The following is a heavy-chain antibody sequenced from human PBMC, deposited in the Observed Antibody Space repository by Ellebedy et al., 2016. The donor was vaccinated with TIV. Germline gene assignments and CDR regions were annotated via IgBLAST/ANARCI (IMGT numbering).Heavy chain of an antibody. CDR2: IYPGDSDT. V-gene: IGHV5-51*01. CDR3: ARHLKLNSGSVHYYYYGMDV. Sequence: GGSLRLXCKGSGYSFTSYWIGWVRQMPGKGLEWMGIIYPGDSDTRYSPSFQGQVTISADKSISTAYLQWSSLKASDTAMYYCARHLKLNSGSVHYYYYGMDVWGQGTTVTVSS. D-gene: IGHD1-26*01. CDR1: GYSFTSYW. J-gene: IGHJ6*02.